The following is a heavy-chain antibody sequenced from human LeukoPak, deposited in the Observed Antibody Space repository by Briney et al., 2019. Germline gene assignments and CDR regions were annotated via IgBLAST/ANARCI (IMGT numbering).Heavy chain of an antibody. D-gene: IGHD6-13*01. Sequence: SGGSLRLSCSASGFTFSAYAIHWVRQAPGKGLEYVSAVSSNGGSTYYADSVKGRFTISRDNSKNTLYLQMSSLRTEDTALYYCVRGGSSSWYDYTFDYWGQGTLVTVSS. CDR2: VSSNGGST. J-gene: IGHJ4*01. CDR1: GFTFSAYA. V-gene: IGHV3-64D*06. CDR3: VRGGSSSWYDYTFDY.